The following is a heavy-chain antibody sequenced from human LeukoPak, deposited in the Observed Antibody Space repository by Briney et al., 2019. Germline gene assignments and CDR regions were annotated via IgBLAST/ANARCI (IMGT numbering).Heavy chain of an antibody. CDR2: INPNSGGT. Sequence: ASVKVSCKASGYTFTGYYMHWVRQAPGQGLEWMGWINPNSGGTNYAQKFQGRVTMTRDTSISTAYMELSRLRSDDTAVYYCARGAHFVPAANWSDPWGQGTLVTVSS. V-gene: IGHV1-2*02. CDR3: ARGAHFVPAANWSDP. J-gene: IGHJ5*02. CDR1: GYTFTGYY. D-gene: IGHD2-2*01.